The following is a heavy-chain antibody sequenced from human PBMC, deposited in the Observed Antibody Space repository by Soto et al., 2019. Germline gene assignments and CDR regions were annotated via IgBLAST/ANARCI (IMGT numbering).Heavy chain of an antibody. Sequence: QLQLQESGPGLVKPSETLSLTCAVSGGSISSSSYFWAWIRQPPGKGLEWIGSIYYSGSTNYNSSLKRRVTIPVDTSKSQFSLQLRSVTAADTSVYYCATTSYRSAWYFDFWGQGALVTVSS. J-gene: IGHJ4*02. V-gene: IGHV4-39*01. CDR3: ATTSYRSAWYFDF. CDR2: IYYSGST. D-gene: IGHD6-19*01. CDR1: GGSISSSSYF.